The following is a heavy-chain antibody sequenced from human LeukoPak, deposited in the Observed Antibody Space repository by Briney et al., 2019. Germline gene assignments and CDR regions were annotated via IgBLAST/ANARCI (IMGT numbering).Heavy chain of an antibody. V-gene: IGHV1-69*02. J-gene: IGHJ4*02. D-gene: IGHD2-2*01. Sequence: SVKASCKASGGTFSSYTISWVRQAPGQGLEWMGRIIPILGIANYAQKFQGRVTITADKSTSTAYMELSSLRSEDTAAYYCARGVPHTSDWGQGTLVTVSS. CDR3: ARGVPHTSD. CDR2: IIPILGIA. CDR1: GGTFSSYT.